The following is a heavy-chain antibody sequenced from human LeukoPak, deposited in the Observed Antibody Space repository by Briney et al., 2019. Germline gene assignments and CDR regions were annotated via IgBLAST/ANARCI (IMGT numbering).Heavy chain of an antibody. J-gene: IGHJ4*02. CDR3: ARRDISSGWSFDY. Sequence: SETLSLTCTLSVGSISNYHWSWIRQPAGKGLDWIGQIHTSGSTNYNPPLKSRVTMSIDTTEDQVSLTIRSVTAADTAFYYCARRDISSGWSFDYWGQGTLVTVSS. CDR2: IHTSGST. CDR1: VGSISNYH. D-gene: IGHD6-19*01. V-gene: IGHV4-4*07.